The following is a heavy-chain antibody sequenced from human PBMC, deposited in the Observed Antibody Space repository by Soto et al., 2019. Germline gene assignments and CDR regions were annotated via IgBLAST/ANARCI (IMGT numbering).Heavy chain of an antibody. D-gene: IGHD3-10*01. J-gene: IGHJ4*02. CDR2: IYNSVNT. CDR3: ARGPSGDKVDY. V-gene: IGHV4-4*08. CDR1: GGTISSYY. Sequence: SETLSLTCTVSGGTISSYYWIWIRQPPGKDLEWIGHIYNSVNTYSNPSLKSRVTISADTSKNQFSLKLSSVTAADTAVYYCARGPSGDKVDYWGQGTLVTVSS.